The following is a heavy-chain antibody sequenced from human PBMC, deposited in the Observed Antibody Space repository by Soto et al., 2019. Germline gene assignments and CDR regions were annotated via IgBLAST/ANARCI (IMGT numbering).Heavy chain of an antibody. CDR1: GFSFSNFF. CDR3: ARELTMYGVGGWRYTGMDV. D-gene: IGHD3-3*01. J-gene: IGHJ6*01. Sequence: QEQVLESGGGLVKPGGTLRLSCSASGFSFSNFFATWIRQVPGKGLEWLSARSQSGSRKSYAVSVRGRFTISRDVAKNSGHLDLTNVGDEDSGVYFCARELTMYGVGGWRYTGMDVWGQGTPVAVSS. V-gene: IGHV3-11*01. CDR2: RSQSGSRK.